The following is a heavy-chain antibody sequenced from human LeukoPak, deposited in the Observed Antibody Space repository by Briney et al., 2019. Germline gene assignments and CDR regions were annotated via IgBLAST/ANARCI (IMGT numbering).Heavy chain of an antibody. Sequence: PSETLSLTCTVSVGSISSGSFYWSWIRQPAGKGLEWIGRIDTSGSTNYNPSLKSRVTISVDTSKNLFSLKLSSVTAADTAVYYCATHGPYYGDAFDIWGQGTMVTVSS. CDR1: VGSISSGSFY. J-gene: IGHJ3*02. V-gene: IGHV4-61*02. CDR3: ATHGPYYGDAFDI. CDR2: IDTSGST. D-gene: IGHD3-10*01.